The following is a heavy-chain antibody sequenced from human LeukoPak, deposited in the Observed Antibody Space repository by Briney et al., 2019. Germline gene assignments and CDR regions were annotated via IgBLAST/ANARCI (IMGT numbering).Heavy chain of an antibody. CDR2: IYYSGTT. V-gene: IGHV4-39*07. J-gene: IGHJ5*02. CDR1: GGSISSSPYY. Sequence: SETLSLTCTVSGGSISSSPYYWGWIRQPPGKGLEWIGSIYYSGTTHYNPSLESRVTISVDTSKNQFSLKLASVTAADTAVYYCARTDSGYDGNWFDPWGQGTLVTVSS. D-gene: IGHD5-12*01. CDR3: ARTDSGYDGNWFDP.